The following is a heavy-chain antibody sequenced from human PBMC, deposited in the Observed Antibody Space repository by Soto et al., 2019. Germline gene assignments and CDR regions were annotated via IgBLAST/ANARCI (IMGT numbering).Heavy chain of an antibody. D-gene: IGHD5-12*01. V-gene: IGHV1-69*02. CDR1: GGTFSSYT. Sequence: QVQLVQSGAEVKKPGSSVKVSCKASGGTFSSYTISWVRQAPGQGLEWMGRIIPILGIANYAQKFQGRVTITADKSTSTAYMELRSLRSEDTAVYYCASMGSGYSGYDADYWGQGTLVTVSS. CDR2: IIPILGIA. J-gene: IGHJ4*02. CDR3: ASMGSGYSGYDADY.